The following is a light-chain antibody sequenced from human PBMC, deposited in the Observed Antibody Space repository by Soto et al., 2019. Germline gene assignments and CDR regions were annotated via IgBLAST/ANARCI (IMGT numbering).Light chain of an antibody. CDR3: QQYGSSST. V-gene: IGKV3-20*01. J-gene: IGKJ5*01. CDR1: QSVSSSY. CDR2: GAS. Sequence: EIVLTQSPGTLSLSPGERTTLSCRASQSVSSSYLAWYQQKPGQAPRLLIYGASSRPTGIPDRFSGSGSGTDFTLTISRLEPEDFAVYYCQQYGSSSTLGQGTRLEIK.